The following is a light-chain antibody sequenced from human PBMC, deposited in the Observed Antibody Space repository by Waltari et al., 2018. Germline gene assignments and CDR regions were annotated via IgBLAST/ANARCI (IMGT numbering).Light chain of an antibody. CDR1: SSSIGDSNV. J-gene: IGLJ3*02. CDR2: EGD. CDR3: CSYATSSPWV. V-gene: IGLV2-23*01. Sequence: QSALTQPASVSGSPGQSITIPCTGASSSIGDSNVVSWYQQHPGKAPKLMIYEGDKLPSGVSNLFSGSKSGNMASLTISGLQAEDEADYYCCSYATSSPWVFGGGTKVTVL.